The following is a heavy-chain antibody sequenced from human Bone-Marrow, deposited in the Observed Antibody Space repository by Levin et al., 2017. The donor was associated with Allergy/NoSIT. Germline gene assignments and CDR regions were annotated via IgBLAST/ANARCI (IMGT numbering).Heavy chain of an antibody. Sequence: GESLKISCAASGFTFSSYGMHWVRQAPGKGLEWVAVISYDGSNKYYADSVKGRFTISRDNSKNTLYLQMNSLRAEDTAVYYCASGGNSYYYYYGMDVWGQGTTVTVSS. CDR3: ASGGNSYYYYYGMDV. CDR1: GFTFSSYG. CDR2: ISYDGSNK. D-gene: IGHD4-23*01. J-gene: IGHJ6*02. V-gene: IGHV3-30*03.